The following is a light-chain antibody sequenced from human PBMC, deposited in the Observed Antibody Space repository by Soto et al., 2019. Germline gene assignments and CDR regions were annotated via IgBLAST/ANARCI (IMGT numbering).Light chain of an antibody. CDR1: NSNIGAGYD. CDR3: QSYDSSLSGWV. V-gene: IGLV1-40*01. Sequence: QSVLTQPPSVSGAPGQRVTISCTGYNSNIGAGYDVHWYQQLPGTAPKLLIYGNSNRPSGVPDRFSASKSGTSASLAITGLQAADEADYYCQSYDSSLSGWVFGGGTKLTV. J-gene: IGLJ3*02. CDR2: GNS.